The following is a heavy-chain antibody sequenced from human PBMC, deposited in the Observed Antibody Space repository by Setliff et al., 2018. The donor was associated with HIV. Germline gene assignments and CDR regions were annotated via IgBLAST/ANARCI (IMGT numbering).Heavy chain of an antibody. J-gene: IGHJ4*02. CDR3: MRGREIGSRSPLELSDY. V-gene: IGHV1-2*02. CDR1: GYTFTRYY. D-gene: IGHD1-26*01. CDR2: IDPKSGET. Sequence: RASVKVSCKTSGYTFTRYYIHWVRQAPGQGLEWMAWIDPKSGETNYEQEFQGRVTLTRDTSISTAYLELTSLRSDDTAIFYCMRGREIGSRSPLELSDYWGQGTLVTVSS.